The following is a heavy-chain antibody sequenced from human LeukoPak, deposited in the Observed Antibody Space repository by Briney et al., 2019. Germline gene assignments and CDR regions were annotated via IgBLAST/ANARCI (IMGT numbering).Heavy chain of an antibody. J-gene: IGHJ4*02. CDR3: ARDYYDSSGHPSFDY. Sequence: ASVKVSCKASGYTFTGYYIHWVRQAPGQGLEWMGWINPDSGGTNYAQNFQGRVTMTRDTSISTAYMELNRLRSDDTAVYYCARDYYDSSGHPSFDYWGQGTLVTVSS. D-gene: IGHD3-22*01. CDR1: GYTFTGYY. V-gene: IGHV1-2*02. CDR2: INPDSGGT.